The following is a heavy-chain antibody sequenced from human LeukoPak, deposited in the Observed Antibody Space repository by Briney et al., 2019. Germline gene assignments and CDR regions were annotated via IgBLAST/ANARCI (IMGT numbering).Heavy chain of an antibody. V-gene: IGHV4-59*01. CDR2: IYYSGST. J-gene: IGHJ4*02. Sequence: SQTLSLTCTVSGGSISSYYWSWIRQPPGKGLEWIGYIYYSGSTNYNPSLKSRVTISVDTSKNQFSLKLSSVTAADTAVYYCARLLNYDILTGYPAYYFDYWGQGTLVTVSS. D-gene: IGHD3-9*01. CDR3: ARLLNYDILTGYPAYYFDY. CDR1: GGSISSYY.